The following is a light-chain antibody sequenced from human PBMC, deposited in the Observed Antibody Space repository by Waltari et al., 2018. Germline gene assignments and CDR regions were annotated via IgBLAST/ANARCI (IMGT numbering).Light chain of an antibody. V-gene: IGLV3-19*01. Sequence: SSELTQDPVVSVALGQTVRITCQGDSLRRYHASWYQQKPGQAPVLVIYGQNNRHTVIADLFSGSTSGNTASLTITGAQAEDEADYYCDSRDSSGNHEVFGGGTKLTVL. J-gene: IGLJ2*01. CDR3: DSRDSSGNHEV. CDR1: SLRRYH. CDR2: GQN.